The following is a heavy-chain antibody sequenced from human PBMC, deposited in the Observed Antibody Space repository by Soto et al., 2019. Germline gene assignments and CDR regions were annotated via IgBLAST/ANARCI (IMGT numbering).Heavy chain of an antibody. CDR3: ARVPPGYSSSWSSANGFDP. Sequence: GESLKISCAAAGFTFSRYEMNWVRQAPGKGLEWISYISNSGSSIYYADSVKGRFTISRDNAKSSLYLQMNSLRAEDTGDYYWARVPPGYSSSWSSANGFDPWGQGTLVTVSS. CDR2: ISNSGSSI. J-gene: IGHJ5*02. CDR1: GFTFSRYE. V-gene: IGHV3-48*03. D-gene: IGHD6-13*01.